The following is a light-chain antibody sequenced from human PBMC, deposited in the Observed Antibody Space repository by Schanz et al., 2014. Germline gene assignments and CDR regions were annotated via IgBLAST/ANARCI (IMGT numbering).Light chain of an antibody. Sequence: EIVMTQSPATLSVSPGERATLSCRASQSVSSNLAWYQQKPGQAPRLLIYDASTRATGIPARFSGSGSETDFTLTISRLEPEDFAVYYCQQYGSSPWTFGQGTKVEIK. J-gene: IGKJ1*01. V-gene: IGKV3-15*01. CDR1: QSVSSN. CDR3: QQYGSSPWT. CDR2: DAS.